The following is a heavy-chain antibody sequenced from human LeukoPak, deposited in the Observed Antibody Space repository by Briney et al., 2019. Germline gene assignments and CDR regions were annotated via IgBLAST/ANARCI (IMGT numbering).Heavy chain of an antibody. CDR2: IYYSGST. D-gene: IGHD5-12*01. CDR3: ARIAVDIVATTPYYFDY. CDR1: GGSISSSSYY. Sequence: SETLSLTCTVSGGSISSSSYYWGWIRQPPGKGLEWIGSIYYSGSTYYNPSLQSRVTISVDTSKNQFSLKLSSVTAADTAVYYCARIAVDIVATTPYYFDYWGQGTLVTVSS. V-gene: IGHV4-39*01. J-gene: IGHJ4*02.